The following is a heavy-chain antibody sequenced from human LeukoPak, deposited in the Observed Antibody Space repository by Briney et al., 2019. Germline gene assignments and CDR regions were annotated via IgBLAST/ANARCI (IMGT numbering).Heavy chain of an antibody. Sequence: SKTLSLTCAVLGGAFSGYYWSWIRQPPGKGLEWIGEINHRGSTNYNSYLKSRVTISVDTSKTQYSLMLSSVTAADTAVYYCASRRSRVYYYGSGSHDCDYWGQGTLVTVSS. J-gene: IGHJ4*02. CDR1: GGAFSGYY. CDR2: INHRGST. V-gene: IGHV4-34*01. D-gene: IGHD3-10*01. CDR3: ASRRSRVYYYGSGSHDCDY.